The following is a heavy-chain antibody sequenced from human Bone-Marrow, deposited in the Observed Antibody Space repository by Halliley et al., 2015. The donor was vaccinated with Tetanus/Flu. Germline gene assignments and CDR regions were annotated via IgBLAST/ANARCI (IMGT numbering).Heavy chain of an antibody. V-gene: IGHV3-23*01. J-gene: IGHJ4*02. Sequence: GKGLGGVADLSGSGGSTYYADSVKGRFTISRDNSRNTVYLQMNSLRDEDTAVYYCADTSTGHFWGQGTLVTVSS. D-gene: IGHD4-17*01. CDR2: LSGSGGST. CDR3: ADTSTGHF.